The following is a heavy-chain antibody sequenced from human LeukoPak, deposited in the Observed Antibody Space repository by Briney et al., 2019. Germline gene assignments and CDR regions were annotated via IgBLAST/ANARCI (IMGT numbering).Heavy chain of an antibody. Sequence: ASVKVSCKASGYTLTYYYIHWVRQAPGQGLEWMGWITPSSGGTIYAQKFQGRVTMTRDRSINTAYMELSRLRSDDTAVYYCANVASTTRRHDAFDIWGQGTLVTVSS. CDR3: ANVASTTRRHDAFDI. CDR1: GYTLTYYY. CDR2: ITPSSGGT. V-gene: IGHV1-2*02. D-gene: IGHD1-1*01. J-gene: IGHJ3*02.